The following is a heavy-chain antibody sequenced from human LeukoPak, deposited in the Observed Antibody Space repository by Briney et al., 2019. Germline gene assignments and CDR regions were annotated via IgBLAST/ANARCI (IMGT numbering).Heavy chain of an antibody. J-gene: IGHJ4*02. CDR2: IYYSGST. CDR3: AREGRDGYNSEFAY. Sequence: SQTLSLTCTVSGGSISSGDYYWSWIRQPPGKGLEWIGYIYYSGSTYYNPSLKSRVTISVDTSKNQFSLKLSSVTAAATAVYYCAREGRDGYNSEFAYWGQGTLVTASS. V-gene: IGHV4-30-4*08. D-gene: IGHD5-24*01. CDR1: GGSISSGDYY.